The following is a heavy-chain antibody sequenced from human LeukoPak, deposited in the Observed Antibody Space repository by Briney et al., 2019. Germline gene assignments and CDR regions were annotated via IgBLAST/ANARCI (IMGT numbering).Heavy chain of an antibody. D-gene: IGHD1-1*01. Sequence: PSETLSLTCTASGYSISSGYYWGWIRQPPGKGLEWIGSIYHSGSTYYNPSLKSRVTISVDTSKNQFSLKLSSVTAADTAVYYCAREPVLTLDQLFDYWGQGTLVTVSS. CDR1: GYSISSGYY. CDR2: IYHSGST. CDR3: AREPVLTLDQLFDY. V-gene: IGHV4-38-2*02. J-gene: IGHJ4*02.